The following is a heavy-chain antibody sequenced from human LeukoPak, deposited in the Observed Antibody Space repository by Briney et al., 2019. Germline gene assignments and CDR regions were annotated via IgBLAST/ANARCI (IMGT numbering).Heavy chain of an antibody. V-gene: IGHV1-69*01. Sequence: ASVKVSCKASGGTSSSYAISWVRQAPGQGLEWMGGIIPIFGTANYAQKFQGRVTITADESTSTAYMELSSLRSEDTAVYYCARGAEYDFWSGYYNWFDPWGRGTLVTVSS. D-gene: IGHD3-3*01. CDR1: GGTSSSYA. CDR2: IIPIFGTA. J-gene: IGHJ5*02. CDR3: ARGAEYDFWSGYYNWFDP.